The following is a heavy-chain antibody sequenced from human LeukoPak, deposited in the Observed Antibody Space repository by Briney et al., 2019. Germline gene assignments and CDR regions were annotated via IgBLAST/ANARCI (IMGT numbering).Heavy chain of an antibody. CDR2: ISYDGSNK. Sequence: PGGSLRLSCAASGFTFSSYAMSWVRQAPGEGLEWVAVISYDGSNKYYADSVKGRFTISRDNSKNTLYLQMNSLRTEDTAVYYCAKGDIVVESGGGKFYPLDAFDIWGQGTMVTVSS. CDR1: GFTFSSYA. V-gene: IGHV3-30*18. CDR3: AKGDIVVESGGGKFYPLDAFDI. J-gene: IGHJ3*02. D-gene: IGHD2-2*01.